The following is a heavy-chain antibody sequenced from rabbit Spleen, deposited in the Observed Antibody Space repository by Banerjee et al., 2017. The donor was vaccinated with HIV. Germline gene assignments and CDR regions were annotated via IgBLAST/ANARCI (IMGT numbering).Heavy chain of an antibody. V-gene: IGHV1S40*01. J-gene: IGHJ6*01. CDR2: IYTGSGGST. CDR3: ARDTASSFSSYGMDL. Sequence: EESGGGLVKPGASLTLTCTASAFSFSSNYYMCWVRQAPGKGLEWIACIYTGSGGSTYYASWAKGRFTISKTSSTTVTLQMTSLTAADTATYFCARDTASSFSSYGMDLWGQGTLVTVS. D-gene: IGHD8-1*01. CDR1: AFSFSSNYY.